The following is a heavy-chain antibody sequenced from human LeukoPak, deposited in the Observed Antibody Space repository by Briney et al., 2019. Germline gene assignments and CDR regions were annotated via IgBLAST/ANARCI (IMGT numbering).Heavy chain of an antibody. CDR1: GYTFTGYY. V-gene: IGHV1-2*02. CDR3: ARAEVVVTAHSLD. J-gene: IGHJ4*02. Sequence: ASVKVSCKASGYTFTGYYMHWVRQAPGQGLEWMGWINSKSGGTNYAQKFQGRVTMTRDTSISTAYMELSRLRSDDTAVYYCARAEVVVTAHSLDWGQGTLVTVSS. CDR2: INSKSGGT. D-gene: IGHD2-21*02.